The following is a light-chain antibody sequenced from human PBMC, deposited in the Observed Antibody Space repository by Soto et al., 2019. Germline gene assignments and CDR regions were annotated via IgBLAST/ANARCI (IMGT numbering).Light chain of an antibody. J-gene: IGKJ1*01. CDR1: QSISSW. V-gene: IGKV1-5*03. CDR2: KSA. Sequence: DVQMTQSPSTLSASVVDRVTITCPASQSISSWLTWYQQKPGKAPNLLIYKSASLESGVPSTFSGSGFGTEFTLTISSLQPDDVATYYRQQYDHFPWTFGQGSKVEI. CDR3: QQYDHFPWT.